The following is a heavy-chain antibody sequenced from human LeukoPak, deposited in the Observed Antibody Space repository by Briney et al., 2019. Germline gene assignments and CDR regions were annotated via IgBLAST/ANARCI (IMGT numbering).Heavy chain of an antibody. Sequence: GGSLRLSCVASGFTFCHNAMAWVRQAPGKRLEWVSALSGSGGDTFYADSVKGRFTISRDNSKNTLYLQLSSLRPDDTAVYYCAKGAPSSSSIFDFWGPGTLVTVSS. CDR1: GFTFCHNA. CDR2: LSGSGGDT. V-gene: IGHV3-23*01. CDR3: AKGAPSSSSIFDF. J-gene: IGHJ4*02. D-gene: IGHD6-6*01.